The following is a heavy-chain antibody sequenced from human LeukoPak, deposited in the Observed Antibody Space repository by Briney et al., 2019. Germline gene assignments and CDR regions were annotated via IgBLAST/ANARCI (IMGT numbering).Heavy chain of an antibody. D-gene: IGHD4-17*01. CDR1: GFTLSSYA. V-gene: IGHV3-23*01. J-gene: IGHJ4*02. CDR2: ISSSGGST. CDR3: AKRDYGDYEVPFDY. Sequence: GGSLRLSCAASGFTLSSYAMSWVRQAPGKGLEWVSAISSSGGSTYYADSVKGRFTISRDNSKNTLYLQMNSLRAEGTAVYYCAKRDYGDYEVPFDYWGQGTLVTVSS.